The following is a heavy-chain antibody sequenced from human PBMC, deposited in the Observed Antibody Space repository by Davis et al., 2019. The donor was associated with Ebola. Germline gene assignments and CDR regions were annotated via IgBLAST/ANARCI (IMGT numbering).Heavy chain of an antibody. J-gene: IGHJ2*01. CDR3: AKDTVLLWFGEGFDL. CDR1: GFTFRRYW. CDR2: IKQDGSEK. D-gene: IGHD3-10*01. Sequence: LSLTCAASGFTFRRYWMSWVRQAPGKGLEWVANIKQDGSEKYSVDSVKGRFTISRDNAKNFLYLQMNSLRAEDTAFYYCAKDTVLLWFGEGFDLWGRGTLVTVSS. V-gene: IGHV3-7*03.